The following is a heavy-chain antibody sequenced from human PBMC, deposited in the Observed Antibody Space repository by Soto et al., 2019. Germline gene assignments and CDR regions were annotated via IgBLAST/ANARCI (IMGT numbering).Heavy chain of an antibody. CDR2: ISYDGSNK. CDR1: GFTFSGYV. CDR3: AKERGIVVVPAAEAEGMDV. J-gene: IGHJ6*02. Sequence: TGGSLRLSWAASGFTFSGYVMHGVGQAPGKGLEWVAVISYDGSNKYYADSVKGRFTISRDNSKNTLYLQMNSLRAEDTAVYYCAKERGIVVVPAAEAEGMDVWGQGTTVTVSS. D-gene: IGHD2-2*01. V-gene: IGHV3-30*18.